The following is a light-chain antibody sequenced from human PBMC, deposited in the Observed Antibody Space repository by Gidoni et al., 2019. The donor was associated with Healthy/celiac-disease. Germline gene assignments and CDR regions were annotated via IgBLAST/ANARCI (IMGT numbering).Light chain of an antibody. CDR3: QQLNSYPLT. CDR1: QGISSY. Sequence: DIQLTQSPSFLSVSVGDRVTITCRASQGISSYLAWYQQNPGKAPKLLIYAASTLQSGVPSRFSGSGSGTEFTLTISSLQPEDFATYYCQQLNSYPLTFGGGTKVEIK. V-gene: IGKV1-9*01. J-gene: IGKJ4*01. CDR2: AAS.